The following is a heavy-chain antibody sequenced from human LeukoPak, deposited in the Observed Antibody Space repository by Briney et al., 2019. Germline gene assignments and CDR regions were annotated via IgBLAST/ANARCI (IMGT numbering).Heavy chain of an antibody. Sequence: GASVKVSCEASGYTFTSYDINWVRQATGQGLEWMGWMNPNSGNTGYAQKFQGRVTMTRNTSISTAYMELSSLRSEDTAVYYCARGYDILTGYYTGVYMDVWGKGTTVTVSS. D-gene: IGHD3-9*01. V-gene: IGHV1-8*01. J-gene: IGHJ6*03. CDR1: GYTFTSYD. CDR2: MNPNSGNT. CDR3: ARGYDILTGYYTGVYMDV.